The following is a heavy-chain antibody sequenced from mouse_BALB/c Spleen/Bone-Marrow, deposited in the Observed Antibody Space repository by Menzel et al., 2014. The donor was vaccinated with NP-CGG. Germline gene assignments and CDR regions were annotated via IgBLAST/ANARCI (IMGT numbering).Heavy chain of an antibody. CDR3: ARLGRDYAMDY. J-gene: IGHJ4*01. CDR1: GYTFTSYY. D-gene: IGHD4-1*01. CDR2: IYPGNVNT. Sequence: VQLQQSGPELVKPGASVRISCKASGYTFTSYYIHWVKQRPGQGLEWIGWIYPGNVNTKYNEKFKGKATLTADKSSSTAYMQLSSLTSEDSAVYFCARLGRDYAMDYWGQGTSVTGAS. V-gene: IGHV1S56*01.